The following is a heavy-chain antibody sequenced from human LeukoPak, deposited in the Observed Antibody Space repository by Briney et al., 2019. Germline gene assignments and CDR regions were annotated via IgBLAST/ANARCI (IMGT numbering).Heavy chain of an antibody. Sequence: TLSLXXAVSXGSISSGGYSWSWIRQPPGKGLEWIGYIYHSGSTYYNPSLKSRVTISVDRSKNQFSLKLSSVTAADTAVYYCARTVTTYGRWFDPWGQEPWSPSPQ. J-gene: IGHJ5*02. V-gene: IGHV4-30-2*01. D-gene: IGHD4-17*01. CDR1: XGSISSGGYS. CDR2: IYHSGST. CDR3: ARTVTTYGRWFDP.